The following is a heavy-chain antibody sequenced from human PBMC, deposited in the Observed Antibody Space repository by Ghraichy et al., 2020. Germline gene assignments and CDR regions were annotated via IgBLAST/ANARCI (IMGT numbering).Heavy chain of an antibody. J-gene: IGHJ4*02. Sequence: GSLRLSCAASGFTFDDYAMHWVRQAPGKGLEWVSLINWDGGITYYADSVKGRFTISRDNTKNSLYLQMSSLRSEDTALYYCPKAGSTVTTVSEFDFWGQGTLVTVSS. CDR1: GFTFDDYA. CDR2: INWDGGIT. D-gene: IGHD4-17*01. CDR3: PKAGSTVTTVSEFDF. V-gene: IGHV3-43D*04.